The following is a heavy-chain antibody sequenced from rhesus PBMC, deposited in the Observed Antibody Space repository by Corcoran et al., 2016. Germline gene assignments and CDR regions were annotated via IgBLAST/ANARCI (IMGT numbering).Heavy chain of an antibody. CDR2: IYGSVSNH. CDR3: ARGAYGSSPFAD. Sequence: QLQLQESGPGLVKPSETLSVTCAVSGGPISSSYWIWLRQAPGRVREWIGYIYGSVSNHNYHPSLQSRVTLSVDTSKNQLSLKLSSVNAADTAVYYCARGAYGSSPFADWGQGVLVTVSS. V-gene: IGHV4-169*01. D-gene: IGHD4-4*01. J-gene: IGHJ4*01. CDR1: GGPISSSY.